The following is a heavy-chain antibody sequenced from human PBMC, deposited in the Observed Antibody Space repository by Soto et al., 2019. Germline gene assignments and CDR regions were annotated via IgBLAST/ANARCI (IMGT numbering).Heavy chain of an antibody. CDR3: ARATTTGTTRPTLAY. D-gene: IGHD4-17*01. CDR1: GFTFSSYW. J-gene: IGHJ4*02. Sequence: GGSLRLSCVVSGFTFSSYWMHWVRQGPGKGLGWVSRINSDGSSTDYADSGKGRCTISRDNAKNTVYLQMNSLRAEDTAVYYCARATTTGTTRPTLAYWGQGTLVTVSS. V-gene: IGHV3-74*01. CDR2: INSDGSST.